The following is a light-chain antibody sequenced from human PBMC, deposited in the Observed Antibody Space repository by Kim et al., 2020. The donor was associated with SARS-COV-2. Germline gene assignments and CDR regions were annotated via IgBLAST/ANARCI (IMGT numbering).Light chain of an antibody. V-gene: IGLV4-69*01. J-gene: IGLJ2*01. CDR3: QTWGTGIVV. CDR1: SGHSSYA. CDR2: LNSDGSH. Sequence: PGKLTCTLSSGHSSYAIAWHQQQPEKGPRYLMKLNSDGSHSKGDGIPDRFSGSSSGAERYLTISSLQSEDEADYYCQTWGTGIVVFGGGTQLTVL.